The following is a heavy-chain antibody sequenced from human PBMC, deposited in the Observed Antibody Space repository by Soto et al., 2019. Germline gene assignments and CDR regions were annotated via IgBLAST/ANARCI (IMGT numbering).Heavy chain of an antibody. CDR3: ARGDVVSGYDFWSGYYRRSNYYYYYGMDV. V-gene: IGHV4-34*01. J-gene: IGHJ6*02. CDR1: GGSFSGYY. CDR2: INHSDST. Sequence: PSETLSLTCAVYGGSFSGYYWSWIRQPPGKGLERIEEINHSDSTNYIPSLMSRVTISVVTSKNQFSLKLSSVTAADTAVYYCARGDVVSGYDFWSGYYRRSNYYYYYGMDVWGQGTTVTVSS. D-gene: IGHD3-3*01.